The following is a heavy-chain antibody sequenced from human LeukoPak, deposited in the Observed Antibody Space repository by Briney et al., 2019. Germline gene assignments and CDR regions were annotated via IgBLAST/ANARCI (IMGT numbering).Heavy chain of an antibody. CDR3: AKGEARGDPLGAFDI. D-gene: IGHD2-21*02. Sequence: PGGSLRLSCAASGFTFSSYAMSWVRQAPGKGLEWVSAISVSGRSTYYADSVKGRFTISRDNSKNTLYLQMNSLRAEDTAVYYCAKGEARGDPLGAFDIWGQGTMVTVSS. V-gene: IGHV3-23*01. J-gene: IGHJ3*02. CDR2: ISVSGRST. CDR1: GFTFSSYA.